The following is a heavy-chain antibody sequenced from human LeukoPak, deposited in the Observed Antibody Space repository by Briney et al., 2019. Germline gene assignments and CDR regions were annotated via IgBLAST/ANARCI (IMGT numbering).Heavy chain of an antibody. Sequence: ASVKVSCKASGYTFTGYYMHWVRQAPGQGLEWMGWINPNSGGTNYAQKFQGGVTMTRDTSISTAYMELSRLRSDDTAVYYCASDIAVAGTRSEYYYYYYGMDVWGQGTTVTVSS. CDR3: ASDIAVAGTRSEYYYYYYGMDV. V-gene: IGHV1-2*02. CDR2: INPNSGGT. CDR1: GYTFTGYY. J-gene: IGHJ6*02. D-gene: IGHD6-19*01.